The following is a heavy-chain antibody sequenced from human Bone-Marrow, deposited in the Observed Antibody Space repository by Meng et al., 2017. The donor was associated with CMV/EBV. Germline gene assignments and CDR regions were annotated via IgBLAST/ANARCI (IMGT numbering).Heavy chain of an antibody. CDR1: GGSISSYY. CDR3: ARSRLWFGELLPLGY. D-gene: IGHD3-10*01. V-gene: IGHV4-59*01. Sequence: PEETLSLTCTVSGGSISSYYWSWIRQPPGKGLEWIGYIYYSGSTNYNPSLKSRVTISVDTSKNQFSLKLSSVTAADTAVYYCARSRLWFGELLPLGYWGQGTLVTVSS. J-gene: IGHJ4*02. CDR2: IYYSGST.